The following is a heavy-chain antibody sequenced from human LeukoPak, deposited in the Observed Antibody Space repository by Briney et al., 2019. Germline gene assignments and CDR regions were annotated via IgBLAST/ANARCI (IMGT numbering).Heavy chain of an antibody. D-gene: IGHD1-26*01. V-gene: IGHV4-31*03. Sequence: SQTLSLTCTVSGGSISSGGYYWSWIRQHPGKGLEWIGYIYYSGSTYYNPSLKSRVTISVDTSKNQFSLKLSSVTAADTAVYYCARGPQWELLFRPYYYGMDVWGQGTTVTVSS. CDR1: GGSISSGGYY. CDR3: ARGPQWELLFRPYYYGMDV. J-gene: IGHJ6*02. CDR2: IYYSGST.